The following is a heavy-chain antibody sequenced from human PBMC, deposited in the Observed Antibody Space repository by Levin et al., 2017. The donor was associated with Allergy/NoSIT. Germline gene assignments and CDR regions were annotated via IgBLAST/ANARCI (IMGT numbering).Heavy chain of an antibody. J-gene: IGHJ4*02. CDR1: GGSISSSSYY. D-gene: IGHD3-16*01. V-gene: IGHV4-39*07. Sequence: PSETLSLTCTVSGGSISSSSYYWGWIRQPPGTGLEWIGSIFYSGSTYYNPSLKSRVTISVDTSKNQFSLKLSSVTAADTAVYYCAMGEYYFDYWGQGTLVTVSS. CDR2: IFYSGST. CDR3: AMGEYYFDY.